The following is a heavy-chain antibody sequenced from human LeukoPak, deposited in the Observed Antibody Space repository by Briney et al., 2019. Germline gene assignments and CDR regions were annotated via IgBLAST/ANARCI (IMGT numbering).Heavy chain of an antibody. V-gene: IGHV3-11*04. CDR1: GFTFSDYN. Sequence: GGSLRLSCAASGFTFSDYNMRWIRQAPGKGLEWVSSISRSGSTKYYADSVKGRFTISRDNAKNSLFLQMNSLRAEDTAVYYCARDLYSSSWDWGCYYYYMDVWGKGTTVTISS. J-gene: IGHJ6*03. CDR2: ISRSGSTK. D-gene: IGHD6-13*01. CDR3: ARDLYSSSWDWGCYYYYMDV.